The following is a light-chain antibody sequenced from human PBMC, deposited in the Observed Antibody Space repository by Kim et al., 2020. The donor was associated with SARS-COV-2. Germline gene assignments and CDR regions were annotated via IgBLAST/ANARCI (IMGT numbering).Light chain of an antibody. Sequence: GVTIPCTGSSSNIGAGYDVHWYQQLPGIAPKLLIYGTSNRPSGVPDRFSGSKSGTSASLAITGLQAEDEADYYCQSYDSSLSAVVFGGGTQLTVL. CDR1: SSNIGAGYD. J-gene: IGLJ2*01. CDR3: QSYDSSLSAVV. V-gene: IGLV1-40*01. CDR2: GTS.